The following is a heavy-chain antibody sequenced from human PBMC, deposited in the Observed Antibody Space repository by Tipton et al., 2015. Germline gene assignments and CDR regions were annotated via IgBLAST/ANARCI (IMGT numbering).Heavy chain of an antibody. CDR2: LYFSGST. J-gene: IGHJ6*02. V-gene: IGHV4-39*02. Sequence: TLSLTCTVSGGSISSSSYYWAWIRQPPGKGLEWIGSLYFSGSTYYNPSLKSRVTISIDTSRNQFSLKLSSVTAADTAVYYCARDFTPYQYYAMDVWGQGTTVTVSS. CDR3: ARDFTPYQYYAMDV. CDR1: GGSISSSSYY.